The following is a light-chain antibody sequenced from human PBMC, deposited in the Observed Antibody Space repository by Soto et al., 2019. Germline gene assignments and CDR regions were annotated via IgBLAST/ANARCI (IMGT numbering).Light chain of an antibody. Sequence: EIVLTQSPGTLSLSPGERATLSCRASQSVSSNYLAWYQQKPGQAPRLLIYAASRRATGIPARFSGSGSGTDFTLTISRLEPEDFAVYYCQQFGSSQTFGQGTKVEIK. CDR3: QQFGSSQT. V-gene: IGKV3-20*01. CDR2: AAS. J-gene: IGKJ1*01. CDR1: QSVSSNY.